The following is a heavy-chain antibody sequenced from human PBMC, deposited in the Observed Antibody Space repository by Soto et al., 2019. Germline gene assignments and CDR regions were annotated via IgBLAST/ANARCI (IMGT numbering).Heavy chain of an antibody. CDR1: GYTFTHYY. J-gene: IGHJ4*02. Sequence: QVQLVQSGAEVQKPGDSVRVSCETSGYTFTHYYIPWVRLAPGQWLEWVGVFNPGGGYGTYAQKLQGRVSMSSDKSTRTVYMDLSSLKSEDTAVYYCGREYFDSRGTTPGDWGQGTLITVSS. V-gene: IGHV1-46*04. CDR3: GREYFDSRGTTPGD. CDR2: FNPGGGYG. D-gene: IGHD3-22*01.